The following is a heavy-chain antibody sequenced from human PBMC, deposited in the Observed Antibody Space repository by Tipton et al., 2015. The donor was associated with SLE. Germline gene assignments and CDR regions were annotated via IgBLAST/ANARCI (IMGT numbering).Heavy chain of an antibody. CDR3: ARDWGDSSGYYYYMDV. Sequence: LRLSCTVSGGSISSGSYYWSWIRQPAGKGLEWIGRIYTSGSTNYNPSLKSRVTISVDTSKNQFSLKLSSVTAADTAVYYCARDWGDSSGYYYYMDVWGKGTTVTVSS. CDR1: GGSISSGSYY. J-gene: IGHJ6*03. CDR2: IYTSGST. D-gene: IGHD3-22*01. V-gene: IGHV4-61*02.